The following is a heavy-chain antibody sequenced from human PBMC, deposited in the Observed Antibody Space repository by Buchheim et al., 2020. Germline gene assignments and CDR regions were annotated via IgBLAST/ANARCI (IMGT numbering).Heavy chain of an antibody. J-gene: IGHJ6*02. Sequence: QVQLQQWGAGLLKPSETLSLTCAVYGGSFSGYYWSWIRQPPGKGLEWIGEINHSGSTNYNPSLKSRVTISVDTSKNQFSLKLSSVTAADTAVYYCARTNAEPNIAANYGMDVWGQGTT. CDR2: INHSGST. CDR1: GGSFSGYY. D-gene: IGHD6-13*01. V-gene: IGHV4-34*01. CDR3: ARTNAEPNIAANYGMDV.